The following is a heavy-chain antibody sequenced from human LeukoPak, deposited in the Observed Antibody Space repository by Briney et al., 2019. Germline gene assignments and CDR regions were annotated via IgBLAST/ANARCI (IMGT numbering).Heavy chain of an antibody. D-gene: IGHD6-19*01. V-gene: IGHV3-23*01. CDR2: ISGSGGST. Sequence: GGSLRLSCAASVFTFSSYAMSWVRQAPGKGLEWVSAISGSGGSTYYADSVKGRFTISRDNSKNTLYLQMNSLRAEDTAVYYCAKDRKDSGSGAWGQGTLVTVSS. CDR3: AKDRKDSGSGA. CDR1: VFTFSSYA. J-gene: IGHJ4*02.